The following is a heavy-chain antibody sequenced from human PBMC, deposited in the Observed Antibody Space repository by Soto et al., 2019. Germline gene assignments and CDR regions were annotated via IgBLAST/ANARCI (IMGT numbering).Heavy chain of an antibody. D-gene: IGHD2-15*01. CDR1: GGSISSSSYY. CDR2: IYYSGST. Sequence: PSETLSLTCTVSGGSISSSSYYWGWIRQPPGKGLEWIGSIYYSGSTYYNPSLKSRVTISVDTSKNQFSLKLSSVTAADTAVYYCLTVVTPYNWFDPWGQGTLVTVSS. V-gene: IGHV4-39*01. J-gene: IGHJ5*02. CDR3: LTVVTPYNWFDP.